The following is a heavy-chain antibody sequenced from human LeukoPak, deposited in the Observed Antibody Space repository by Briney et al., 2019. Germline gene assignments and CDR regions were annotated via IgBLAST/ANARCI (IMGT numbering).Heavy chain of an antibody. CDR3: ARDRYNWNYGYYYYYMDV. D-gene: IGHD1-7*01. CDR1: GFTFSSYA. Sequence: PGGSLRLSCAASGFTFSSYAMHWVRQAPGKGLEWVAVISYDGSNKYYADSVKGRFTISRDNSKNTLYLQMNSLRAEDTAVYYCARDRYNWNYGYYYYYMDVWGKGTTVTVSS. V-gene: IGHV3-30-3*01. CDR2: ISYDGSNK. J-gene: IGHJ6*03.